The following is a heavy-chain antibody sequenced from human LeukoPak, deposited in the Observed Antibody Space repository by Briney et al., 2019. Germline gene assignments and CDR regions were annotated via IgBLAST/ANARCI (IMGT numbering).Heavy chain of an antibody. Sequence: GGPLRLSCAASGFTVSSNYMSWVRQAPGKGLEWISHISSSSSSIYYADSVKGRFTISRDNAKNSLYLQMNSLRAEDTAVYYCTRLGFDYWGQGTRVTVSS. CDR1: GFTVSSNY. CDR2: ISSSSSSI. V-gene: IGHV3-48*01. D-gene: IGHD3-16*01. J-gene: IGHJ4*02. CDR3: TRLGFDY.